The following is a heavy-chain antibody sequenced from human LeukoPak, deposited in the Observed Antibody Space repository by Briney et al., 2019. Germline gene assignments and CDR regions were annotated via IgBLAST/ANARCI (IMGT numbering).Heavy chain of an antibody. D-gene: IGHD3-3*01. CDR3: ARQRTEYYDFDY. V-gene: IGHV4-30-2*03. Sequence: SQTLSLTCTVSGGSISSGGYYWSWIRQPPGKGLEWIGYIYHSGSTYYNPSLKSRVTISVDTSKNQFSLKLSSVTAADTAVYYCARQRTEYYDFDYWGQGTLVTVSS. J-gene: IGHJ4*02. CDR1: GGSISSGGYY. CDR2: IYHSGST.